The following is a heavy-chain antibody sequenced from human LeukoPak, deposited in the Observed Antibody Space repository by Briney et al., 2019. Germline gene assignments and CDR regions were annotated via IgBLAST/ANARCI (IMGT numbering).Heavy chain of an antibody. CDR2: INTDGSSI. J-gene: IGHJ4*02. CDR3: ARGPFSSSVGTGAY. CDR1: GFTFSDYW. Sequence: GGSLRLSCEGSGFTFSDYWMHWVRQAPGKGLVWVSRINTDGSSITYADSVKGRFTVSRDNARNTLYLQMNSLRAEDTAVYYCARGPFSSSVGTGAYWGQGTLVTVSS. V-gene: IGHV3-74*01. D-gene: IGHD2-2*01.